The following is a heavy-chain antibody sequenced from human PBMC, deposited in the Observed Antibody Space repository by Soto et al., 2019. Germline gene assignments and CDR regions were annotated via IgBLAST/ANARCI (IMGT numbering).Heavy chain of an antibody. Sequence: QVQLVQSGAEVKKPGSSVKVSCKASGGTFSSYAISWVRQAPGQGLEWMGGIIPIFGTANYAQKFQGRVTITADESTSTAYMELSSLRSEDTAVYYCGVAYYYDRSGYSWRNYFDYWGQGTLVTVSS. J-gene: IGHJ4*02. CDR2: IIPIFGTA. V-gene: IGHV1-69*01. D-gene: IGHD3-22*01. CDR1: GGTFSSYA. CDR3: GVAYYYDRSGYSWRNYFDY.